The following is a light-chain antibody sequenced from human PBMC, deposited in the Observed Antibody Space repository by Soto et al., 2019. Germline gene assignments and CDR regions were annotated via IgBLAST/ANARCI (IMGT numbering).Light chain of an antibody. CDR3: GNSDRSLSAGRV. J-gene: IGLJ2*01. CDR1: SSNIGNNY. V-gene: IGLV1-51*01. CDR2: DNN. Sequence: QSVLTQPPSVSAAPGQKVTISCSGSSSNIGNNYVSWYQQLPGTAPKLLIYDNNKRPSGIPDRFSGSKSGTSATLGITGLQTGDEPDYHCGNSDRSLSAGRVFGGGTKLTVL.